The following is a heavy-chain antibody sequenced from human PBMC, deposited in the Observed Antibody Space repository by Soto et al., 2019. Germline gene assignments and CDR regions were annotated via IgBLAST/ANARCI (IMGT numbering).Heavy chain of an antibody. V-gene: IGHV3-30*18. D-gene: IGHD3-10*01. Sequence: QVQLVESGGGAVQPGESLRLSCVASGFDFTYYAMHWVRQAPGKGLESVAVMSSDGSKIHHTDSVKGRFTISRDNSKNTLYLQMNSLRKEYTAVYFCAKEEGVGGTLGLFDYWGQGTLVSVSS. J-gene: IGHJ4*02. CDR2: MSSDGSKI. CDR3: AKEEGVGGTLGLFDY. CDR1: GFDFTYYA.